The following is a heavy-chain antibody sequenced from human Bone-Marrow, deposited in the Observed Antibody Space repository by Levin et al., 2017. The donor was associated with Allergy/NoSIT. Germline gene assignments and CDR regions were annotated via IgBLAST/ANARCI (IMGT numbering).Heavy chain of an antibody. J-gene: IGHJ3*02. V-gene: IGHV3-9*01. Sequence: LSLTCAASGFTFDDYAMHWVRQPPGKGLEWVSGISWNSGSGTIGYADSVKGRFTISRDNAKNSLYLQMNSLRAEDTALYYCAKTNKRFGDTFPFDIWGQGTMVTVSS. CDR3: AKTNKRFGDTFPFDI. CDR2: ISWNSGSGTI. D-gene: IGHD3-10*01. CDR1: GFTFDDYA.